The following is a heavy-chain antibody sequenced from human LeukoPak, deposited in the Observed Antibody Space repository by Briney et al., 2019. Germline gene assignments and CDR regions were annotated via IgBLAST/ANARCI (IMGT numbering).Heavy chain of an antibody. V-gene: IGHV1-8*03. CDR3: ARGAARFGGAVDY. D-gene: IGHD6-6*01. CDR2: MNPNSGNT. CDR1: GYTFPSYD. Sequence: ASVKVSCKASGYTFPSYDINWVRQATGHGLEWMGWMNPNSGNTGYAQKFQGRVTITRNTSISTAYMELSSLRSEDTAVYYCARGAARFGGAVDYWGQGTLVTVSS. J-gene: IGHJ4*02.